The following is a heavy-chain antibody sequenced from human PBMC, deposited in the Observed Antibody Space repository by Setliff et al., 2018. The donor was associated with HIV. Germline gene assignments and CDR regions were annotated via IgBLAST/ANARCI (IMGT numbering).Heavy chain of an antibody. CDR1: GVTFTSYT. V-gene: IGHV1-69*13. CDR2: IIPIFGTA. J-gene: IGHJ4*02. D-gene: IGHD3-22*01. Sequence: SVKVSCKASGVTFTSYTISWVRQAPGQGLEWMGGIIPIFGTANYAQKFQGRVTITADESTSTAYMELSSLRSEDTAVYYCAYDSSGYYLSSDYWGQGTLVTVSS. CDR3: AYDSSGYYLSSDY.